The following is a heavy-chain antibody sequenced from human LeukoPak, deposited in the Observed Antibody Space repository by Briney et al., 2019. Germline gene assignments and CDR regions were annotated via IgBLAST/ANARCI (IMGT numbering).Heavy chain of an antibody. CDR2: ISSSGSTI. CDR3: ARDGHDYSDPSDAFDI. Sequence: GGSLRLSCAASGFTFSDYYMSWIRQAPGKGLEWVSYISSSGSTIYYADSVKGRFTISRDNAKNSLYLQMNSLRAEDTAVYYCARDGHDYSDPSDAFDIWGQGTMVTVSS. D-gene: IGHD4-17*01. V-gene: IGHV3-11*01. J-gene: IGHJ3*02. CDR1: GFTFSDYY.